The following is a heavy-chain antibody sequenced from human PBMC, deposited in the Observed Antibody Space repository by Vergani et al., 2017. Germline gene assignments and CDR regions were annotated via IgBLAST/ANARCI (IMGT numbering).Heavy chain of an antibody. V-gene: IGHV3-30-3*01. Sequence: QVQLVESGGGVVQPGRSLRLSCAASRFTFSSYAMHWVRQAPGKGLEWVAVISYDGSNKYYADSVKGRFTISRDNSKNTLYLQMNSLRAEDTAVYYCARSDSSRYYHYMDVWGKGTTVTVSS. D-gene: IGHD4-11*01. J-gene: IGHJ6*03. CDR1: RFTFSSYA. CDR3: ARSDSSRYYHYMDV. CDR2: ISYDGSNK.